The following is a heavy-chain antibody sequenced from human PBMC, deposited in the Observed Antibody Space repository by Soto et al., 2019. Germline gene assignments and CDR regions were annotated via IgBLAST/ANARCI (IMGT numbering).Heavy chain of an antibody. J-gene: IGHJ4*02. D-gene: IGHD3-3*01. CDR1: GYNFSGFS. Sequence: PGESLEISSKCCGYNFSGFSIAWVRHMPGKGLELMGIIYPSDSHTRYRPSFQGQVTISADKSISSAYLQWSSLRASDTAMYYCARGGVSTRIFDYWGQGTPVTVSS. CDR3: ARGGVSTRIFDY. CDR2: IYPSDSHT. V-gene: IGHV5-51*01.